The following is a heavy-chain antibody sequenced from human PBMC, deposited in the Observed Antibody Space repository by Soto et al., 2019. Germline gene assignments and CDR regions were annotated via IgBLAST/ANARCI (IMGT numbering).Heavy chain of an antibody. D-gene: IGHD6-13*01. V-gene: IGHV1-3*04. CDR1: GYIFSTHA. J-gene: IGHJ4*02. CDR2: IQTGDGDT. CDR3: VRDKKGIPFDS. Sequence: QVQLLQSGAEVKRPGGSLRVSCKASGYIFSTHALHWVRQAPGKRPEWMGWIQTGDGDTEYSERFQGRVTISSDTSATTAYMELSSLTAEDTAVYYCVRDKKGIPFDSWGQGTVVTVSS.